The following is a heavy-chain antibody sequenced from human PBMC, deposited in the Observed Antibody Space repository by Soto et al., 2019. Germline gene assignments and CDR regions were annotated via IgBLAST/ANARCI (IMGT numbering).Heavy chain of an antibody. D-gene: IGHD2-15*01. CDR1: VEPMTGGYY. V-gene: IGHV4-38-2*01. Sequence: PSETLSLTCDVSVEPMTGGYYWGWIRQSPGKGLEWIGSMYYGGTTYYNPSLRSRLAISIDKSKNQFSLRLSSVTAADTALYYCARGWYYFDFWGQGNLVTVSS. CDR2: MYYGGTT. CDR3: ARGWYYFDF. J-gene: IGHJ4*02.